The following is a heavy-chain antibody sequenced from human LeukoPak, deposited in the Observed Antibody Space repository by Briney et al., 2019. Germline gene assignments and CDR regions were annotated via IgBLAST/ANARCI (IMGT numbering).Heavy chain of an antibody. CDR2: INPSGGST. D-gene: IGHD1-14*01. J-gene: IGHJ4*02. V-gene: IGHV1-46*01. CDR1: GYTFTSYY. Sequence: ASVKVSCKASGYTFTSYYMHWVRQAPGQGLEWMGIINPSGGSTSYAQKFQGRVTMTRDTSTSTVYMELRSLRSDDTAVYYCARASPDRRSSIDYWGQGTLVTVSS. CDR3: ARASPDRRSSIDY.